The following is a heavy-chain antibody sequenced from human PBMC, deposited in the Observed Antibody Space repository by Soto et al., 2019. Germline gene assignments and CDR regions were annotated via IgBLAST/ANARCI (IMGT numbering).Heavy chain of an antibody. V-gene: IGHV3-23*01. Sequence: HPGGSLRLSCAASGFTFSSYAMSWVRQAPGKGLEWVSAISGSGGSTYYADSVKGRFTISRDNSKNTLYLQMNSLRAEDTAVYYCAKDVVLAMVRGVTIDYFDYWGQGTLVTVSS. CDR3: AKDVVLAMVRGVTIDYFDY. D-gene: IGHD3-10*01. CDR2: ISGSGGST. CDR1: GFTFSSYA. J-gene: IGHJ4*02.